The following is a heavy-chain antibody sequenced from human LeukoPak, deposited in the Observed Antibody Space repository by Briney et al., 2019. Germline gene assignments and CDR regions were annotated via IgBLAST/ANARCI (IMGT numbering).Heavy chain of an antibody. V-gene: IGHV4-4*02. CDR3: AVNKWEPPRGFDY. CDR2: INHSGST. D-gene: IGHD1-26*01. CDR1: GGSISSSNW. Sequence: PSETLSLTCAVSGGSISSSNWWSWVRQPPGKGLEWIGEINHSGSTNYNPSLKSRVTISVDTSKNQFSLKLSSVTAADTAVYYCAVNKWEPPRGFDYWGQGTLVTVSS. J-gene: IGHJ4*02.